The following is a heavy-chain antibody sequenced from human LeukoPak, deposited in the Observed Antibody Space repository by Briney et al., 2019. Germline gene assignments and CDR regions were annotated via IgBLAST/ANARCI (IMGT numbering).Heavy chain of an antibody. D-gene: IGHD6-13*01. J-gene: IGHJ4*02. Sequence: SQTLSLTCTVSGGSISSGSYYWSWIRQPAGKGLEWIGRIYTSGSTNYNPSLKSRVTISVDTSKNQFSLKLSSVTAADTAVYYCAREFEEDSSSCNYFDYWGQGTLVTVSS. CDR2: IYTSGST. CDR1: GGSISSGSYY. CDR3: AREFEEDSSSCNYFDY. V-gene: IGHV4-61*02.